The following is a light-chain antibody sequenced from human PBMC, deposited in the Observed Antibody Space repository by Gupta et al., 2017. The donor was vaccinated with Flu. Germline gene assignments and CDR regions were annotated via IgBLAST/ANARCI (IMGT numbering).Light chain of an antibody. CDR2: SNN. J-gene: IGLJ2*01. CDR3: AAWDDSLNGPV. Sequence: QSVLTHPPSASGPPGKRATISCSGSVSTIGSNAVNWYQQLPGTAPKLLNYSNNQRPSGVPRRFSGYKSGTSAFLAISGLQSEEEADYYCAAWDDSLNGPVFGGGTKLTVL. V-gene: IGLV1-44*01. CDR1: VSTIGSNA.